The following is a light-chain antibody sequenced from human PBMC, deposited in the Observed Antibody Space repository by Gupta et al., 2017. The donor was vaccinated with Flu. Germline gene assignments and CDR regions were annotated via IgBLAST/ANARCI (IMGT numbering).Light chain of an antibody. V-gene: IGLV2-14*01. Sequence: GTSSDVGGYNYVPWYHQHPVKAPKLIIYEVSKRPAGVSNRFSGSKSGNTASLTISGLQAEDEADYYCSSYTSSSTLVFGGGTKLTVL. CDR1: SSDVGGYNY. CDR2: EVS. J-gene: IGLJ3*02. CDR3: SSYTSSSTLV.